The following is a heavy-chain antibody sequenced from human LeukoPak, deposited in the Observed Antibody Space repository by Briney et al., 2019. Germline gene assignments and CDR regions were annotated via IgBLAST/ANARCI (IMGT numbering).Heavy chain of an antibody. J-gene: IGHJ3*02. V-gene: IGHV3-21*01. Sequence: GGSLRLSCAASGFTFSSYSMNWVRQAPGKGLKWVSCISSSSSYIYYADSVKGRFTISRDNAKNSLYLQMNSLRAEDTAVYYCARGEGYCSSTSCSLDAFDIWGQGTMVTVSS. D-gene: IGHD2-2*01. CDR3: ARGEGYCSSTSCSLDAFDI. CDR1: GFTFSSYS. CDR2: ISSSSSYI.